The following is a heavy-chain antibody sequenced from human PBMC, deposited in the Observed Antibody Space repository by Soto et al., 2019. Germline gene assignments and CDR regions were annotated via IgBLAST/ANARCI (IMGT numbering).Heavy chain of an antibody. CDR3: ARWSSISPLYCSGGSCYSGTDY. CDR2: ISAYNGNT. J-gene: IGHJ4*02. Sequence: ASVKVSCKASGYTFTSYGISGVRQAPGQGLEWMGWISAYNGNTNYAQKLQGRVTMTTDTSTSTAYMELRSLRSDDTAVYYCARWSSISPLYCSGGSCYSGTDYWGQGTLVTVSS. D-gene: IGHD2-15*01. CDR1: GYTFTSYG. V-gene: IGHV1-18*01.